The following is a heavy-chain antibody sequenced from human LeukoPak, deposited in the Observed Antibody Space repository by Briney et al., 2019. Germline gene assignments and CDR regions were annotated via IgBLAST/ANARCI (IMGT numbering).Heavy chain of an antibody. D-gene: IGHD1-26*01. CDR3: AKCGIGSARCGMDV. CDR1: GFTFSTYG. J-gene: IGHJ6*02. Sequence: GGSLRLSCAASGFTFSTYGIHWVRQAPGKGLEWVVVISYDGSKKYYADSVKGRFTISRDNSKNTLYLQMNSLRAEDTAVYYCAKCGIGSARCGMDVWGQGTTVTVSS. CDR2: ISYDGSKK. V-gene: IGHV3-30*18.